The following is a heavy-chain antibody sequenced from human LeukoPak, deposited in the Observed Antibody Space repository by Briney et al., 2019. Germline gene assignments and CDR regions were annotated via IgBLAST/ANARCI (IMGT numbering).Heavy chain of an antibody. V-gene: IGHV1-69*13. Sequence: SAVHVSCLSSDGTFSSYAISWVRQAPGQGLEWMGGIIPIFATANYAQKFQGRVTITADGSASTAYLDLSNLRSEDTAVYYCARGGYGYCSSTSCTTDYWGQGTLVTVSS. CDR1: DGTFSSYA. J-gene: IGHJ4*02. D-gene: IGHD2-2*03. CDR2: IIPIFATA. CDR3: ARGGYGYCSSTSCTTDY.